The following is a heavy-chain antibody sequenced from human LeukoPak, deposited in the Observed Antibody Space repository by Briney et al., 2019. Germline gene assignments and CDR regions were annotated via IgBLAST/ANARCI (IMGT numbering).Heavy chain of an antibody. V-gene: IGHV3-66*01. CDR1: GGSISSYY. J-gene: IGHJ2*01. D-gene: IGHD4-23*01. CDR2: IYSGGRT. CDR3: ARGQDLSGGAPNWYFDL. Sequence: PSETLSLTCTVSGGSISSYYWSWVRQAPGKGLEWVSTIYSGGRTYYADSVKGRFTISRDNSKNTLYLQMNSLRAEDTAVYYCARGQDLSGGAPNWYFDLWGRGTLVTVSS.